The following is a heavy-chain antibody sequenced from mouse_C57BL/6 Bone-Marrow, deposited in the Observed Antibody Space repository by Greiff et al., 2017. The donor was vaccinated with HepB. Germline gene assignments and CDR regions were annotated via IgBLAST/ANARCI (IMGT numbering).Heavy chain of an antibody. CDR1: GYTFTSYW. D-gene: IGHD3-2*01. V-gene: IGHV1-52*01. Sequence: VQLQQPGAELVRPGSSVKLSCKASGYTFTSYWMHWVKQRPIQGLEWIGNIDPSDSETHYNQKFKDKATLTVDKSSSTAYMQLSSLTSEDSAVYYCARRQLGYAMDYWGQGTSVTVSS. CDR3: ARRQLGYAMDY. J-gene: IGHJ4*01. CDR2: IDPSDSET.